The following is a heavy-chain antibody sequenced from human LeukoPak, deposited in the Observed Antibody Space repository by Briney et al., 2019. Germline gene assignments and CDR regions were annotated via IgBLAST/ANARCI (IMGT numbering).Heavy chain of an antibody. CDR3: ARDKAQDYYGMDV. Sequence: GGSLRLSCAASGFTFSSYSMVWVRQAPGKGLEWVSSISSGSNYIYYADSVKGRFTISRDNARTSLYLQMNSLRAEDTAVYYCARDKAQDYYGMDVWGQGTTVTVSS. V-gene: IGHV3-21*06. J-gene: IGHJ6*02. CDR1: GFTFSSYS. CDR2: ISSGSNYI. D-gene: IGHD3-10*01.